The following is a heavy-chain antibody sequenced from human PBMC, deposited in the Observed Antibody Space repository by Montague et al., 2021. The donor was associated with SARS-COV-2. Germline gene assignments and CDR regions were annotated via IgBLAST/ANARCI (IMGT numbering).Heavy chain of an antibody. CDR3: ARDPLDHGLWSSGSYYNAYYYYYGMDV. CDR1: GFTFSSYS. D-gene: IGHD3-10*01. V-gene: IGHV3-21*01. J-gene: IGHJ6*02. Sequence: SPRLSCAASGFTFSSYSMNWVRQAPGKGLEWVSSISSSSSYIYYADSVKGRFTISRDNAKNSLYLQMNSLRAEDTAVYYCARDPLDHGLWSSGSYYNAYYYYYGMDVWGQGTTVTVSS. CDR2: ISSSSSYI.